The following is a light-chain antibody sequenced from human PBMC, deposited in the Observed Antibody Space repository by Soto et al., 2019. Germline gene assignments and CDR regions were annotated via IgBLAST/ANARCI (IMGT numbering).Light chain of an antibody. V-gene: IGKV3-15*01. CDR3: QQYNNWPPWT. Sequence: EIVMTQSPATLSVSPGERATLSCRASQSVSSNLAWYQQKPAQAPRVLIYGASTRATGIPGRFSGSGSGTEFTLTISSLQSEDFAVYYCQQYNNWPPWTFGQGTKVEIK. CDR2: GAS. J-gene: IGKJ1*01. CDR1: QSVSSN.